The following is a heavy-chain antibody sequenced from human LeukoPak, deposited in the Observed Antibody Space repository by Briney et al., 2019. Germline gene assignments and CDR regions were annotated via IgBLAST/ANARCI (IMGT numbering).Heavy chain of an antibody. CDR2: INPNSGGT. Sequence: ASVKVSCKASGYTFTSYYMHWVRQAPGQGLEWTGWINPNSGGTNYAQKFQGRVTMTRDTSISTAYLELSRLRSDDTAVYYCARVGLRITMVRGVAMTPYWGQGTLVTVSS. J-gene: IGHJ4*02. CDR1: GYTFTSYY. D-gene: IGHD3-10*01. CDR3: ARVGLRITMVRGVAMTPY. V-gene: IGHV1-2*02.